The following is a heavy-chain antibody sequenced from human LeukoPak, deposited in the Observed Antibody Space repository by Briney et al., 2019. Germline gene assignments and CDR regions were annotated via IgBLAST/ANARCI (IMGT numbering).Heavy chain of an antibody. Sequence: GGSLRLSCAASGFTFSTYEMNWVRQAPGKGLEWVSFISSSGITYYADSLKGRFTISRDNARNSLYLQMKSLGAEDTAIYYCARGGNIGYNYNAFDVWGLGTMVAVSS. V-gene: IGHV3-48*03. CDR1: GFTFSTYE. D-gene: IGHD3-22*01. CDR2: ISSSGIT. CDR3: ARGGNIGYNYNAFDV. J-gene: IGHJ3*01.